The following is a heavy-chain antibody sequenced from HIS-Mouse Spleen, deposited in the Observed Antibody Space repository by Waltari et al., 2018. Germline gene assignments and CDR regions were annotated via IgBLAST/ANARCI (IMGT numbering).Heavy chain of an antibody. CDR3: ARRLLTGDAFDI. J-gene: IGHJ3*02. CDR1: GFTFSSYS. Sequence: EVQLVQSGGGLVKPGGSLRLSCAASGFTFSSYSMNWVRQAPGEGLEWVSYISSSSSYIYYADSVKGRFTISRDNAKNSLYLQMNSLRAEDTAVYYCARRLLTGDAFDIWGQGTMVTVSS. CDR2: ISSSSSYI. D-gene: IGHD7-27*01. V-gene: IGHV3-21*01.